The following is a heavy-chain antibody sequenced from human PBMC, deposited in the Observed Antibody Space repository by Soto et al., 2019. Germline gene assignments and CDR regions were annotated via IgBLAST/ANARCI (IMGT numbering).Heavy chain of an antibody. D-gene: IGHD5-12*01. Sequence: EVQLLESGGGLVQPGGSLRLSCAASGFTFSSYAMSWVRQAPGKGLEWVSTISGSGGSTYYADSVNGRFTITRDKSKNTLYLQMNSLRADDTAVYYCAKRRDGYNYDYWGQGTLVTVSS. CDR3: AKRRDGYNYDY. V-gene: IGHV3-23*01. J-gene: IGHJ4*02. CDR1: GFTFSSYA. CDR2: ISGSGGST.